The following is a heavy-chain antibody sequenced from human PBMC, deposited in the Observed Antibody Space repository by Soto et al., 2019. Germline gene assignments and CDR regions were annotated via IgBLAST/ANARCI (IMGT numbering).Heavy chain of an antibody. V-gene: IGHV6-1*01. J-gene: IGHJ6*02. Sequence: SETLSLTCVISGDSVSSNSAAWNWIRQSPSRGLEWLGRTYYRSKWYNDYAVSVKSRIIINPDTSKNQFSLQLNSVTPEDTAVYYCARGGWGGGYVHYYYYGMDVWGQGTTVTVSS. D-gene: IGHD5-12*01. CDR2: TYYRSKWYN. CDR3: ARGGWGGGYVHYYYYGMDV. CDR1: GDSVSSNSAA.